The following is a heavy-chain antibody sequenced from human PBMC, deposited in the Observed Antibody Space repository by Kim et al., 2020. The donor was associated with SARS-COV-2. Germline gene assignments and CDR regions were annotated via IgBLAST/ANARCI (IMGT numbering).Heavy chain of an antibody. J-gene: IGHJ5*02. CDR3: ARDQYSSSWYSRWFDP. Sequence: PSLKCRVTTSGDTSKNQFSLKLSSVTAADTAVYYCARDQYSSSWYSRWFDPWGQGTLVTVSS. V-gene: IGHV4-59*01. D-gene: IGHD6-13*01.